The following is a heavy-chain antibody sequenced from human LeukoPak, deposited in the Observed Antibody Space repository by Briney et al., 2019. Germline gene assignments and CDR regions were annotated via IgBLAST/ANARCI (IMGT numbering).Heavy chain of an antibody. Sequence: ASVKVSCKASGYTFSNYDIIWVRQATGQGLEWMAWMSRNSGYTAYAKNFQGRVSLTGDTSINTAYMELSSLTSEDTAVYYCAANTHGLDPWGQGTPVTVSS. J-gene: IGHJ5*02. CDR2: MSRNSGYT. V-gene: IGHV1-8*01. CDR1: GYTFSNYD. D-gene: IGHD5-24*01. CDR3: AANTHGLDP.